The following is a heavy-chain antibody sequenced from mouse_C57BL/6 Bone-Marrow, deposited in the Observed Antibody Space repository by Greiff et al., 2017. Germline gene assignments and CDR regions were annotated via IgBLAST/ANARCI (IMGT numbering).Heavy chain of an antibody. CDR1: GYTFTSYW. Sequence: VQLQQSGTELVKPGASVKLSCKASGYTFTSYWMHWVKQRPGQGLEWIGNINPSNGGTNYNEKFKSKATLTVDKSSSTAYMQLSSLTSEDTAVYYCANYYYGGAYFDYWGQGTALTVSS. D-gene: IGHD1-1*02. CDR3: ANYYYGGAYFDY. V-gene: IGHV1-53*01. CDR2: INPSNGGT. J-gene: IGHJ2*01.